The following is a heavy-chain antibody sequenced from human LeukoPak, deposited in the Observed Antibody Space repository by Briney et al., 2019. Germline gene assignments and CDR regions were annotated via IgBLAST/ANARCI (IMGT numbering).Heavy chain of an antibody. CDR1: GGSISSYY. D-gene: IGHD6-19*01. J-gene: IGHJ4*02. CDR3: ARGSLQWLVLGY. Sequence: SEALSLTCTVSGGSISSYYWSWIRQPPGKGLEWIGYIYYSGSTNYNPSLKSRVTISVDTSKNQFSLKLSSVTAADTAVYYCARGSLQWLVLGYWGQGTLVTVSS. CDR2: IYYSGST. V-gene: IGHV4-59*12.